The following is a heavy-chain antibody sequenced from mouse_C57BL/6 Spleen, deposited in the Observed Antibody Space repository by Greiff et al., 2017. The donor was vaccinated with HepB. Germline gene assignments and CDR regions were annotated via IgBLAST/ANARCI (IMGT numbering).Heavy chain of an antibody. J-gene: IGHJ2*01. CDR3: ARCGGYYFDY. D-gene: IGHD1-1*02. V-gene: IGHV5-12*01. CDR2: ISNGGGST. CDR1: GFTFSDYY. Sequence: DVQLVESGGGLVQPGGSLKLSCAASGFTFSDYYMYWVRQTPEKRLEWVAYISNGGGSTYYPDTVKGRFTISRDNAKNTLYLQMSRLKSEDTAMYYCARCGGYYFDYWGQGTTLTVSS.